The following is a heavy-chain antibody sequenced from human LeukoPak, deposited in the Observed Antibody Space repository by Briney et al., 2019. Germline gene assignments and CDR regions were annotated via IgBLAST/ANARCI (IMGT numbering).Heavy chain of an antibody. CDR3: ARESSTSCYVCSSFDP. CDR1: GFTFSSYA. V-gene: IGHV3-30-3*01. Sequence: GGSLRLSCAASGFTFSSYAMHWVRQAPGKGLEWVAVISYDGSNKYYADSVKGRFTISRDNSKNTLYLQMNSLKPEDTAVYYCARESSTSCYVCSSFDPWGQGTLVTVSS. J-gene: IGHJ5*02. CDR2: ISYDGSNK. D-gene: IGHD2-2*01.